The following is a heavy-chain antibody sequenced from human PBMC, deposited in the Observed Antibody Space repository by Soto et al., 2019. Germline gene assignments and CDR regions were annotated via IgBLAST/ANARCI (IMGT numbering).Heavy chain of an antibody. Sequence: GGSLRLSCAASGFTFSSYDMHWVRQATGKGLEWVSAIGTAGDTYYPGSVKGRFTISRENAKNSLYLQMNSLRAEDTAVYYCAREAGEDSSSWYHLTGYFDLWGRGTLVTVSS. J-gene: IGHJ2*01. CDR1: GFTFSSYD. CDR2: IGTAGDT. V-gene: IGHV3-13*01. CDR3: AREAGEDSSSWYHLTGYFDL. D-gene: IGHD6-13*01.